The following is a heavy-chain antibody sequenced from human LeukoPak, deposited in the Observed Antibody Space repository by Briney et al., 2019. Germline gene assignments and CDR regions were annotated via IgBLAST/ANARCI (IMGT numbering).Heavy chain of an antibody. CDR1: GITLSNYG. CDR3: ARHGDYCFDL. V-gene: IGHV3-7*01. D-gene: IGHD4-17*01. J-gene: IGHJ4*02. CDR2: IRNDGLTQ. Sequence: PGGSLRLSCAVSGITLSNYGMSWVRQAPGKGLEWVANIRNDGLTQYYLDSVKGRFTISRDNAKDSLSLQMNSLRAEDTAVYFCARHGDYCFDLWGQGTLVTVSS.